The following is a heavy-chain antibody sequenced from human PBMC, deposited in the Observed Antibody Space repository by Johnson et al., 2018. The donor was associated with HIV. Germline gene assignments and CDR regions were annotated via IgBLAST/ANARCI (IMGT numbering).Heavy chain of an antibody. D-gene: IGHD3-22*01. V-gene: IGHV3-53*01. Sequence: VQLVESGGGLIQPGGSLRLSCAASGFTVSSNYMTWVRQAPGKGLEWVSGVNWNGDSTGYADSVKGRFSISRDKSNNTLYLQMSSLRPEDTAVYYCARLIIVLTDEAFDIWGQGTMVTVSS. J-gene: IGHJ3*02. CDR1: GFTVSSNY. CDR3: ARLIIVLTDEAFDI. CDR2: NWNGDST.